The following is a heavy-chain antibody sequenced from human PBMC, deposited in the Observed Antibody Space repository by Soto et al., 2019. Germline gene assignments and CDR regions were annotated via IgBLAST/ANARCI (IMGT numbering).Heavy chain of an antibody. CDR1: GFTFSSYA. V-gene: IGHV3-30-3*01. J-gene: IGHJ6*02. D-gene: IGHD3-3*01. CDR2: ISYDGSNK. CDR3: ARGFSYYDFWREGYGMDV. Sequence: GGSLRLSCAASGFTFSSYAMHWVRQAPGKGLEWVAVISYDGSNKYYADSVKGRFTISRDNSKNTLYLQMNSLRAEDTAVYYCARGFSYYDFWREGYGMDVWGQGTTVTVSS.